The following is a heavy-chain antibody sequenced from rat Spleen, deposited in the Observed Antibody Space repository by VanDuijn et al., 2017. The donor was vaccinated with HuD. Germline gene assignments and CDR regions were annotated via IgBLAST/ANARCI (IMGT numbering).Heavy chain of an antibody. CDR2: ISYDGGST. V-gene: IGHV5-7*01. CDR3: ARHNTYYGYYYFDY. CDR1: GFSFSDYG. D-gene: IGHD1-9*01. J-gene: IGHJ2*01. Sequence: EVQLLESGGGLVQPGRSMKLSCEASGFSFSDYGMAWVLQAPTKGLEWVAYISYDGGSTYYRDPVKGRYTISRDNAKSTLYLQMDSLRSEDTATYYCARHNTYYGYYYFDYWGQGIMVTVSS.